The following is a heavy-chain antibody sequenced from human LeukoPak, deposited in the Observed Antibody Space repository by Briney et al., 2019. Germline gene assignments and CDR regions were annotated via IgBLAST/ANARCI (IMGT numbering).Heavy chain of an antibody. J-gene: IGHJ4*02. CDR3: AREYVYSSGWWDC. CDR1: GYTFTGYY. V-gene: IGHV1-2*02. D-gene: IGHD6-19*01. Sequence: PGASVKVSCKASGYTFTGYYMHWVRQAPGQGLEWMGWINPNSGGTNYAQKFQGRVTMTRDTSISTAYMELSRLRSDDTAVYYCAREYVYSSGWWDCWGQGTLVTVSS. CDR2: INPNSGGT.